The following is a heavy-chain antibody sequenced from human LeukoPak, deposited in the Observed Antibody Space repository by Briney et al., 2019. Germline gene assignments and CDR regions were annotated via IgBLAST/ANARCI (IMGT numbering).Heavy chain of an antibody. V-gene: IGHV1-8*01. CDR2: MNPNSGNT. Sequence: ASVKVSCKASGYTFTSYDINWVRQATGQGLEWMGWMNPNSGNTGYAQKFQGRVTITRDTSISTAYMELSNLRSEDTAVYYFARRSDYYDSSAYVYWGQGTLVTVSS. CDR3: ARRSDYYDSSAYVY. CDR1: GYTFTSYD. D-gene: IGHD3-22*01. J-gene: IGHJ4*02.